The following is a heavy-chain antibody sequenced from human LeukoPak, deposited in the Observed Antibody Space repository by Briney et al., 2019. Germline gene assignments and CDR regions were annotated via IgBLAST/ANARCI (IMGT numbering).Heavy chain of an antibody. CDR2: INGNGRST. CDR3: AREVTMVRGVILSIKYFDY. V-gene: IGHV3-74*01. D-gene: IGHD3-10*01. CDR1: GFTLSTYW. Sequence: GGSLRLSCAASGFTLSTYWMHWVRQAPGKGLVWVSRINGNGRSTSYTDSVKGRFTISRDNAKNTLFLQMNSLRAEDTAVYYCAREVTMVRGVILSIKYFDYWGQGTLVTVSS. J-gene: IGHJ4*02.